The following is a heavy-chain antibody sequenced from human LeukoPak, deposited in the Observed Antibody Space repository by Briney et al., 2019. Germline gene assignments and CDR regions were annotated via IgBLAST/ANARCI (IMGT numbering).Heavy chain of an antibody. V-gene: IGHV3-23*01. CDR2: ISGSGGST. D-gene: IGHD3-10*01. CDR1: GFTFSRYA. CDR3: AKDRSSGSYSDY. J-gene: IGHJ4*02. Sequence: GGSLRLSCAASGFTFSRYAMSWVRWAPGKGLECVSGISGSGGSTYYADSMKGRFTISRDNSKNTLYLQMNSLRAEDTAVYYCAKDRSSGSYSDYWGQGTLVTVSS.